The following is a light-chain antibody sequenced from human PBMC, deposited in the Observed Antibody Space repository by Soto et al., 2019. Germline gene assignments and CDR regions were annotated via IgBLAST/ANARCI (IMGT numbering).Light chain of an antibody. CDR1: DIGNYR. CDR3: QVWDSSSNLLV. V-gene: IGLV3-21*02. Sequence: SYELTQPPSVSVAPGQTARITCGGADIGNYRVHWYQQKPGLAPVLVVYDDSDRPSGIPERFSGSNSDSNSGNTATLTISRVEAGDEADYFCQVWDSSSNLLVFGTGTKVTVL. J-gene: IGLJ1*01. CDR2: DDS.